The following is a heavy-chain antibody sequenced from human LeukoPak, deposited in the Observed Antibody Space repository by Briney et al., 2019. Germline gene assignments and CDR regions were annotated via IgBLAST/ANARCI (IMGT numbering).Heavy chain of an antibody. V-gene: IGHV4-59*01. Sequence: PSETLSLTCTVSGGSISGYYWSWIRQPPGKGLEWIGYIYYSGSTNYNPSLKSRVTISVDTSKNQFSLKLSSVTAADTAVYYCARETVTQLFDYWGQGTLVTVSS. CDR1: GGSISGYY. CDR3: ARETVTQLFDY. D-gene: IGHD4-17*01. J-gene: IGHJ4*02. CDR2: IYYSGST.